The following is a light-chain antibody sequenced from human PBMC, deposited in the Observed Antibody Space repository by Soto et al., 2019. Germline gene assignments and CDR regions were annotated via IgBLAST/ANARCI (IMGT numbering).Light chain of an antibody. J-gene: IGKJ4*01. Sequence: DIQMTQSPTSVSASVGDRVSITCRASQGISNWLAWYQQKPARAPKLLIYSGSSLQSGLPSRFSGTGSGTDFTLTISSLQPEDVATCYCQQANSFPLTFGGGTKVEIK. CDR2: SGS. V-gene: IGKV1-12*01. CDR3: QQANSFPLT. CDR1: QGISNW.